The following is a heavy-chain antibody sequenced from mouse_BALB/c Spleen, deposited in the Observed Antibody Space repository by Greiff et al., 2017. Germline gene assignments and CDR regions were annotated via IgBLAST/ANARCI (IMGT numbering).Heavy chain of an antibody. CDR3: ARDVWDVGCAY. CDR1: GFSLTSYG. J-gene: IGHJ3*01. D-gene: IGHD4-1*01. Sequence: VKLVESGPGLVAPSQSLSITCTVSGFSLTSYGVHWVRQPPGKGLEWLGVIWAGGSTNYNSALMSRLSISKDNSKSQVFLKMNSLQTDDTAMYYCARDVWDVGCAYWGQGTLVTVSA. V-gene: IGHV2-9*02. CDR2: IWAGGST.